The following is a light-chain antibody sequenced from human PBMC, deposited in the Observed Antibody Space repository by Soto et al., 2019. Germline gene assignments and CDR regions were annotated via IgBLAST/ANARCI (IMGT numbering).Light chain of an antibody. J-gene: IGKJ3*01. CDR2: GAS. Sequence: EIATTQSPATPSVSPGERATLSCRASQSVSSNLAWYQQKPGQAPRLLIYGASTRATGIPARFSGSGSGTEFTLAISSLQSEDFAVYYCQQYNNWPFTFGPGTKVAIK. CDR1: QSVSSN. CDR3: QQYNNWPFT. V-gene: IGKV3-15*01.